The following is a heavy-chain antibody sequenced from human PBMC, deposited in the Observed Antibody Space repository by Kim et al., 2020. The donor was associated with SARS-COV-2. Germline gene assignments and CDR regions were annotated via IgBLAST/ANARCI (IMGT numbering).Heavy chain of an antibody. CDR2: IRCRVSSYAS. V-gene: IGHV3-73*01. Sequence: GGSLRLSCVASGFTFSDSPMHWVRQASGKGLEWVGRIRCRVSSYASGYAASGRCTITIANDDSTNTAHLHRHSPKVEDASIYDCTRTAATTLAFWDAVDV. CDR3: TRTAATTLAFWDAVDV. CDR1: GFTFSDSP. D-gene: IGHD1-1*01. J-gene: IGHJ3*01.